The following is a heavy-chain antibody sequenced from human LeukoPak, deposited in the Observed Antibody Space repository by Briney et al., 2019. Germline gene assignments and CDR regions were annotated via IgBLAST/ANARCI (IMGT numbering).Heavy chain of an antibody. CDR1: GGTFSSYA. CDR3: ARDSGYYDSSGYYPNWFDP. J-gene: IGHJ5*02. V-gene: IGHV1-69*05. Sequence: ASVKVSCKASGGTFSSYAISWVRQAPGQGLEWMGRIIPIFGTANYAQKFQGRVTITTDESTSTAYMELSSLRSEDTAVYYCARDSGYYDSSGYYPNWFDPWGQGALVTVSS. CDR2: IIPIFGTA. D-gene: IGHD3-22*01.